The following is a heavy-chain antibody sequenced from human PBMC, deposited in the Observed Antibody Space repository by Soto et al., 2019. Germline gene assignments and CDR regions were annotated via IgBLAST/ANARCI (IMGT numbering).Heavy chain of an antibody. V-gene: IGHV3-30*18. D-gene: IGHD2-2*01. CDR1: GFTFSSYG. J-gene: IGHJ6*02. CDR3: AKGIVLVPAAMSYYYGMDV. CDR2: ISYDGSNK. Sequence: QVQLVESGGGVVQPGRSLRLSCAASGFTFSSYGMHWVRQAPGKGLEWVAVISYDGSNKYYADSVKGRFTISRDNSKNTLYLQMNSLRAEDMAVYYCAKGIVLVPAAMSYYYGMDVWGQGTTVTVSS.